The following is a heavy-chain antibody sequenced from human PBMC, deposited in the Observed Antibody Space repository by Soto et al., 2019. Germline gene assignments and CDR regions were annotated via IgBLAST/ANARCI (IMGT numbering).Heavy chain of an antibody. CDR2: IYYSGST. Sequence: SETLSLTCTVSGGSISSSSYYWGWIRQPPGKGLEWIGSIYYSGSTYYNPSLKSRVTISVDTSKNQFSLKLSSVTAADTAVYYCARAVSCSSTSCYAHYMDVWGKGTTVTVSS. CDR3: ARAVSCSSTSCYAHYMDV. D-gene: IGHD2-2*01. V-gene: IGHV4-39*01. J-gene: IGHJ6*03. CDR1: GGSISSSSYY.